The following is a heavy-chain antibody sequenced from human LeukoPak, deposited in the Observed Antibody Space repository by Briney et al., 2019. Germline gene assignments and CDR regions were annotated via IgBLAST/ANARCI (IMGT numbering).Heavy chain of an antibody. Sequence: PGGSLRLSCAASGFTFSAYSMNWVRQAPGKGLEWVSSISSTSIYRYYGDSVKGRFTISRDNAKNSLYLQMNSLRAEDTAVFYCARAGRFGESFRDYYYYIDVWGKGTTVTVSS. D-gene: IGHD3-10*01. V-gene: IGHV3-21*01. CDR1: GFTFSAYS. J-gene: IGHJ6*03. CDR3: ARAGRFGESFRDYYYYIDV. CDR2: ISSTSIYR.